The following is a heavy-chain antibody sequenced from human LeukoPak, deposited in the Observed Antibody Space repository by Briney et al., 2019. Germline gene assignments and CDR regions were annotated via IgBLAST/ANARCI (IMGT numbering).Heavy chain of an antibody. CDR1: GGSIINFY. J-gene: IGHJ3*02. CDR2: ISYSQTT. V-gene: IGHV4-59*01. CDR3: ARDKGLPQAFDI. Sequence: SETLSLTCTVSGGSIINFYWSWIRQPPGKGLEYIRYISYSQTTSYNPSLKSRVTISVDTSKNQFSLKLTSVTAADTAVYYCARDKGLPQAFDIWGQGTMISVSS. D-gene: IGHD5/OR15-5a*01.